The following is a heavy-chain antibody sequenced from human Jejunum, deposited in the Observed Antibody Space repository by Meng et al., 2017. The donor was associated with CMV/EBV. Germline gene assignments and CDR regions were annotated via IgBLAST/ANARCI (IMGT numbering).Heavy chain of an antibody. CDR2: INSVSGDT. CDR3: ARGAKGYGSGPLDY. CDR1: GSPFIAYY. V-gene: IGHV1-2*02. J-gene: IGHJ4*02. D-gene: IGHD3-10*01. Sequence: GSPFIAYYMHWLRQAPGQGLEWMGWINSVSGDTRSAQKFEGRVTMSRDTSIRTSYMEVNSLKSDDTAIYYCARGAKGYGSGPLDYWGQGTQVTVSS.